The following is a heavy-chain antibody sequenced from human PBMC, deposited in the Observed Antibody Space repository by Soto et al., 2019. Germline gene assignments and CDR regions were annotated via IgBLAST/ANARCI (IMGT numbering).Heavy chain of an antibody. V-gene: IGHV4-34*01. Sequence: QVQLQQWGAGLLKPSETLSLTCAVYGGSFSGYYWSWIRQSPGKGLEWIGEINHSGSTNYNPSLKSRVTISVDTSKNQFSLKLSSVTAADTAVYYCARGIRMVRGVITRGAWFDPWGQGTLVTVSS. CDR3: ARGIRMVRGVITRGAWFDP. J-gene: IGHJ5*02. CDR2: INHSGST. D-gene: IGHD3-10*01. CDR1: GGSFSGYY.